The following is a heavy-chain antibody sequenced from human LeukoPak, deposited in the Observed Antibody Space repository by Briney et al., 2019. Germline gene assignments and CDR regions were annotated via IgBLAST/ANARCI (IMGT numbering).Heavy chain of an antibody. CDR3: AKEVEFDILSYYCGMDV. D-gene: IGHD2-15*01. Sequence: GGSLRLSCAASGFTFSSYAMSWVRQAPGKGLEWVSAISGSGGSTYYADSVKGRFTISRDNSKNTLYLQMNSLRAEDTAVYYCAKEVEFDILSYYCGMDVWGQGTTVTVSS. CDR1: GFTFSSYA. CDR2: ISGSGGST. V-gene: IGHV3-23*01. J-gene: IGHJ6*02.